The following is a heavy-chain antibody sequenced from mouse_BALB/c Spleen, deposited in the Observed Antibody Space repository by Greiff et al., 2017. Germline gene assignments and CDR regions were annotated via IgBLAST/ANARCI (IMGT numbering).Heavy chain of an antibody. D-gene: IGHD1-1*01. CDR3: ARGVVATDY. Sequence: VQLQQSGPGLVKPSQSLSLTCTVTGYSITSDYAWNWIRQFPGNKLEWMGYISYSGSTSYNPSLKSRISITRDTSKNQFFLQLNSVTTEDTATYYCARGVVATDYWGQGTTLTVSS. CDR1: GYSITSDYA. J-gene: IGHJ2*01. CDR2: ISYSGST. V-gene: IGHV3-2*02.